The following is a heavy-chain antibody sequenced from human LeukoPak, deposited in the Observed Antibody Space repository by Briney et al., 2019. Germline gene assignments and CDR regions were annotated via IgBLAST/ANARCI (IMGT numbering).Heavy chain of an antibody. Sequence: GGSLRLSCAASGFTSSTYSMSWVRQAPGKGLEWVSSISSNSRYIYYADSMRGRFTISRDNAKNSLYLQMDSLKPEDTAVYYCARVAEAAAFDSWGQGTLVTVSS. V-gene: IGHV3-21*06. D-gene: IGHD6-13*01. CDR2: ISSNSRYI. CDR3: ARVAEAAAFDS. CDR1: GFTSSTYS. J-gene: IGHJ4*02.